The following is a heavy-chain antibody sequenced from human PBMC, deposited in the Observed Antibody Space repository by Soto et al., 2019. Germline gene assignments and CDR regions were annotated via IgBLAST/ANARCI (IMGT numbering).Heavy chain of an antibody. CDR2: IYYSGST. J-gene: IGHJ6*02. CDR3: GRDGGYSYGGTYYYYGMDV. V-gene: IGHV4-59*01. D-gene: IGHD5-18*01. CDR1: GGSISSYY. Sequence: SETLSLTCTVSGGSISSYYWSWIRQPPGKGLEWIGYIYYSGSTNYNPSLKSRVTISVDTSKNQSSLKLSSVTAADTAVYYCGRDGGYSYGGTYYYYGMDVWGQGTTVTVSS.